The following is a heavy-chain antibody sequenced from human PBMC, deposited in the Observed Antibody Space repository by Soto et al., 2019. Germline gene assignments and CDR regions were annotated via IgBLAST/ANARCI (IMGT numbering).Heavy chain of an antibody. J-gene: IGHJ4*02. Sequence: GGSLRLACAASGFTFSSYGMDWVRQAPGKGLEWVASISASRTYIYHVDSVMGRFTISRDNAKSSLYLQMNRLAAADTAVYYCERDRRTWQYSFDSGGQYFVDYWGPG. CDR1: GFTFSSYG. CDR3: ERDRRTWQYSFDSGGQYFVDY. CDR2: ISASRTYI. D-gene: IGHD3-22*01. V-gene: IGHV3-21*01.